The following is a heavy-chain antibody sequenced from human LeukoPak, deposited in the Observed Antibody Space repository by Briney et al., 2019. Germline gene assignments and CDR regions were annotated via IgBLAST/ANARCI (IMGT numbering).Heavy chain of an antibody. D-gene: IGHD3-22*01. CDR1: GFTFSSYA. V-gene: IGHV3-23*01. J-gene: IGHJ4*02. CDR2: ISGGGGST. Sequence: PGGSLRLSCAASGFTFSSYAVSWVRQAPGKGLEWVSAISGGGGSTYYADSVKGRFTISRDNSKNTLYLQMNSLRAEDTAVYYCAKCNVYDSSGYSLFDYWGQGTLVTVSS. CDR3: AKCNVYDSSGYSLFDY.